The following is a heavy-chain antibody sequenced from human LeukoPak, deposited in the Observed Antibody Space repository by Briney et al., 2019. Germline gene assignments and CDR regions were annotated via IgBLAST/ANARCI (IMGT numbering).Heavy chain of an antibody. J-gene: IGHJ4*02. CDR1: GFAFSSYW. V-gene: IGHV3-7*05. Sequence: GGSLRLSCAASGFAFSSYWMSWVRQAPGKGLEWVGNIRQDGSEKQYVDSVKGRFSVSRDNAKNSVFLQMDSLRAEDTAMYYCARFSRSESGYWGQGTLVTVSS. D-gene: IGHD6-25*01. CDR2: IRQDGSEK. CDR3: ARFSRSESGY.